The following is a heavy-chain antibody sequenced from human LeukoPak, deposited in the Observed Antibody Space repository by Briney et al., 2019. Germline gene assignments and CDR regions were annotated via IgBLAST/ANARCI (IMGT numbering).Heavy chain of an antibody. CDR1: GGSISSYY. V-gene: IGHV4-4*07. D-gene: IGHD3-22*01. Sequence: KPSETLSLTCTVSGGSISSYYWSWIRQPAGKGLEWIGRIYTSGSTNYNPSLKSRVTMSVDTSKNQFSLKLSSVTAADTAVYYCARLTDKSSDYYFFFDYWGQGTLVTVSS. CDR2: IYTSGST. CDR3: ARLTDKSSDYYFFFDY. J-gene: IGHJ4*02.